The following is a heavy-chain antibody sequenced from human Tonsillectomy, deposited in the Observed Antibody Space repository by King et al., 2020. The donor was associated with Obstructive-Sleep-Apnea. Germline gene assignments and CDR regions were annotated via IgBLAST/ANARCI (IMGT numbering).Heavy chain of an antibody. CDR1: GGTFSSYA. Sequence: VQLVESGAEVKKPGSSVKVSCKASGGTFSSYAISWVRQAPGQGLEWMGGIIPILGIANYAQKFQGRVTITADKSTSTAYMELSSLRSEDTAVYYCARDHVYERDGYNYRTSAYYFDYWGQGTLVTVSS. D-gene: IGHD5-24*01. J-gene: IGHJ4*02. CDR3: ARDHVYERDGYNYRTSAYYFDY. V-gene: IGHV1-69*09. CDR2: IIPILGIA.